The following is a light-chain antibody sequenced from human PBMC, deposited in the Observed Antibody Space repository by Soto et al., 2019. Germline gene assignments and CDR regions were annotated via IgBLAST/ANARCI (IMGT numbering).Light chain of an antibody. J-gene: IGKJ5*01. CDR1: PSLLHSSGNNC. Sequence: DIVMTQSPVSLSVTPGEPASISCRSSPSLLHSSGNNCVNWFLQKPGQSPHLLTYLSSNRASGVPDRFSGSGSGTDFTLKISRVEAEHVGVYYCMQALQTPYTFGQGTRLEIK. CDR2: LSS. CDR3: MQALQTPYT. V-gene: IGKV2-28*01.